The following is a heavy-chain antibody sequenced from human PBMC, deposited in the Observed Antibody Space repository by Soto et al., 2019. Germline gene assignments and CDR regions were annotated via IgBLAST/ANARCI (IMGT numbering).Heavy chain of an antibody. D-gene: IGHD6-6*01. CDR1: GDSVSSNSAA. CDR2: TYYRSKWYN. Sequence: PSQTLSLTCAISGDSVSSNSAAWNWIRQSPSRGLEWLGRTYYRSKWYNDYAVSVKSRITINPDTSKNQFSLQLNSVTPEDTAVYYCARDQGLAARPRYYYYYGMDVWGQGTTVTVSS. J-gene: IGHJ6*02. V-gene: IGHV6-1*01. CDR3: ARDQGLAARPRYYYYYGMDV.